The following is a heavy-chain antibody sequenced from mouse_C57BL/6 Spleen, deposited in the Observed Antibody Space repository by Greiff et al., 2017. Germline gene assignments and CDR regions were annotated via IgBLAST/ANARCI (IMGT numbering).Heavy chain of an antibody. V-gene: IGHV1-42*01. CDR2: FNPSTGGT. Sequence: VQLQQSGPELVKPGASVKISCKASGYSFTGYYMNWVKQSTDKSLEWIGEFNPSTGGTTYNQKFKAKATLTVDKYSRTAYMQLNSLTSEDSAVYYFARVQVGDYDRGAWFAYWGQGTLVTVSA. J-gene: IGHJ3*01. CDR3: ARVQVGDYDRGAWFAY. D-gene: IGHD2-4*01. CDR1: GYSFTGYY.